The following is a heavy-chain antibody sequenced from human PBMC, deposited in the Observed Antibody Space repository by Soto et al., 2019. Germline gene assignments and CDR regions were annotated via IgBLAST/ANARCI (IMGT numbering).Heavy chain of an antibody. CDR2: ISGSGGST. J-gene: IGHJ5*02. Sequence: PGGSLRLSSAASGFTFSSYAMSWVRQAPGKGLEWVSAISGSGGSTYYADSVKGRFTISRDNSKNTLYLQMNSLRAEDTAVYYCAKDHVVIIEHWFDPWGQVTLVTVSS. D-gene: IGHD3-3*01. CDR3: AKDHVVIIEHWFDP. CDR1: GFTFSSYA. V-gene: IGHV3-23*01.